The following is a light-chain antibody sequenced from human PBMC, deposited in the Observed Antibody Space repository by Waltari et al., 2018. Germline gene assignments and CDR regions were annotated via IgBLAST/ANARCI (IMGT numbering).Light chain of an antibody. CDR3: QQYNDSPPVT. CDR1: QSVSRF. V-gene: IGKV3-15*01. CDR2: GAS. Sequence: EVVMTQSPATLSVSPGESATLSCRASQSVSRFLAWYQQKPGQAPRLLIYGASTRATGIPARFSGSGSGTEVTLNISSLQSEDFAVYFCQQYNDSPPVTFGGGTKLEIK. J-gene: IGKJ4*01.